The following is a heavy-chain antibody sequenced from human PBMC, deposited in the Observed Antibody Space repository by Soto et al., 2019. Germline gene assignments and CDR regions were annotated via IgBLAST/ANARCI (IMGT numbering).Heavy chain of an antibody. D-gene: IGHD4-17*01. CDR2: INHSGST. CDR1: GGSFSGYY. V-gene: IGHV4-34*01. CDR3: ARAAVPYGGNRLYYFDY. Sequence: SETLSLTCAVYGGSFSGYYWSCIRQPPGKGLEWIGEINHSGSTNYNPSLKSRVTISVDTSKNQFSLKLSSVTAADTAVYYCARAAVPYGGNRLYYFDYWGQGTLVTVSS. J-gene: IGHJ4*02.